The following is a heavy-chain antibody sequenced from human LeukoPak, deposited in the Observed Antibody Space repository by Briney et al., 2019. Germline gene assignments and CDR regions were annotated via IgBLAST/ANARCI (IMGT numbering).Heavy chain of an antibody. CDR3: PKDSCSAAVGTTFFCY. V-gene: IGHV3-15*01. CDR2: IKSKTDGGTT. CDR1: GFTFSNTW. D-gene: IGHD6-13*01. J-gene: IGHJ4*02. Sequence: GGSLRLSCAASGFTFSNTWMSWVRQAPGKGLEWVGRIKSKTDGGTTDYAAPVKGRFTVSRDDSKNTLYLQMNSLKTEDTAMYYCPKDSCSAAVGTTFFCYWGQETLVTVSS.